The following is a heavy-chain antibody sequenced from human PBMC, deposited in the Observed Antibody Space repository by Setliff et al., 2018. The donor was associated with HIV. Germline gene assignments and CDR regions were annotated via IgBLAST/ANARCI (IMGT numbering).Heavy chain of an antibody. CDR3: ARGSIAAPKHYYYMNV. V-gene: IGHV1-69*05. CDR2: IIPMFGTA. CDR1: GGTFSNYA. J-gene: IGHJ6*03. Sequence: SVKVSCKTSGGTFSNYAISWVRQAPGQGLEWMGGIIPMFGTANYAQKFQGRVTITTDESTSTAYMELSSLRSEDTAVYYCARGSIAAPKHYYYMNVWGKGTTVS. D-gene: IGHD6-6*01.